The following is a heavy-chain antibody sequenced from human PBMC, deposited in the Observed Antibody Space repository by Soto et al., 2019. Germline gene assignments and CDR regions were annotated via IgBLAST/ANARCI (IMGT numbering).Heavy chain of an antibody. V-gene: IGHV3-23*01. CDR3: AKGFGAGHSPFDS. CDR2: ISGSGDST. Sequence: GGSLRLSCAASGFTFRSYAMNWVRQAPGKGPEWVSGISGSGDSTYHANSVKGRFTISRDNSKNTLYLQVNSLRVEDTAVYYCAKGFGAGHSPFDSWGQGTLVTVSS. D-gene: IGHD3-16*01. J-gene: IGHJ4*02. CDR1: GFTFRSYA.